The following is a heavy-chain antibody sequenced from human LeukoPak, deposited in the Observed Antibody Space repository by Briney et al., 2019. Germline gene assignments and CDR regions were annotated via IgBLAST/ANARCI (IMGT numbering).Heavy chain of an antibody. V-gene: IGHV3-11*01. Sequence: GGSLRLSCAASGFTFSDYYMSWIRQAPGKGLEWVSYISSSGSTIYYADSVKGRFTISRDNAKNSLYLQMNSLRAEDTAVYYRARYYYDSSGYYYFDYWGQGTLVTVSS. CDR3: ARYYYDSSGYYYFDY. D-gene: IGHD3-22*01. J-gene: IGHJ4*02. CDR1: GFTFSDYY. CDR2: ISSSGSTI.